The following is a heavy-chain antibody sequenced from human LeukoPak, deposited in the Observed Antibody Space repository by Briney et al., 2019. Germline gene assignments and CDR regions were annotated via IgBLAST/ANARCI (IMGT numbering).Heavy chain of an antibody. CDR3: AKDIRVWSYYYDSSGYGVGLFDY. D-gene: IGHD3-22*01. Sequence: AGGSLRLSCAASGFTFDDYTMHWVRQAPGKGLEWVSLISWDGGSTYYADSVKGRFTISRDNSKNSLYLQMNSLRTEDTALYYCAKDIRVWSYYYDSSGYGVGLFDYWGQGTLVTVSS. CDR2: ISWDGGST. CDR1: GFTFDDYT. V-gene: IGHV3-43*01. J-gene: IGHJ4*02.